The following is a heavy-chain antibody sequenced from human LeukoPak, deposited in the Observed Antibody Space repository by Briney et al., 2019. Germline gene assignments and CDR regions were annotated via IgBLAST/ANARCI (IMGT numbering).Heavy chain of an antibody. CDR2: IYYSGST. J-gene: IGHJ4*02. V-gene: IGHV4-31*03. D-gene: IGHD3-10*01. Sequence: PSETLSLTCTVSGGSISSGGYYWSWIRPHPGKGLEWIGYIYYSGSTYYNPSLKSRVTISVDTSKNQFSLKLSSVTAPDTAVYYCARAMVRGVIDYWGQGTLGTVSS. CDR1: GGSISSGGYY. CDR3: ARAMVRGVIDY.